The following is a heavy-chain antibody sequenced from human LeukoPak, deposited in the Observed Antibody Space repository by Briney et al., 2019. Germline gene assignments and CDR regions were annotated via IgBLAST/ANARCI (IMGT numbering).Heavy chain of an antibody. Sequence: SETLSLTCTVSGGSISSYYWSWIRQPPGKGLEWIGYIYYSGGTNYNPSLKSRVTISVDTSKNQFSLKLSSVTAADTAVYYCARENHSSSWYPENNWFDPWGQGTLVTVSS. CDR2: IYYSGGT. D-gene: IGHD6-13*01. V-gene: IGHV4-59*01. J-gene: IGHJ5*02. CDR1: GGSISSYY. CDR3: ARENHSSSWYPENNWFDP.